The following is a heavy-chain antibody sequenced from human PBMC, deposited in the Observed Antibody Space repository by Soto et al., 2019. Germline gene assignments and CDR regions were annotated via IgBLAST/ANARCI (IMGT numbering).Heavy chain of an antibody. CDR3: ASTDDYYAPFDI. Sequence: PGGSLRLSCAASGFTFSSYWMSWVRQAPGKGLEWVANIKQDGSEKYYVDSAKGRFTVSRDNAKNSLYLQMNSLRAEDTAVYYCASTDDYYAPFDIWGQGTMVTVSS. CDR2: IKQDGSEK. D-gene: IGHD3-10*01. V-gene: IGHV3-7*01. J-gene: IGHJ3*02. CDR1: GFTFSSYW.